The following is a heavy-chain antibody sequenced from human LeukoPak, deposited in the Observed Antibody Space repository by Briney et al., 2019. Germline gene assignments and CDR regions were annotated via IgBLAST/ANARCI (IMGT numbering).Heavy chain of an antibody. CDR3: ARAGLGSMDV. CDR1: GGTFSSYA. CDR2: IIPIFGIA. V-gene: IGHV1-69*04. Sequence: SVKVSCKASGGTFSSYAISWVRQAPGRGLEWMGRIIPIFGIANYAQKFQGRVTITADKSTSTAYMELSSLRSEDTAVYYCARAGLGSMDVWGQGTTVTVSS. J-gene: IGHJ6*02. D-gene: IGHD3-10*01.